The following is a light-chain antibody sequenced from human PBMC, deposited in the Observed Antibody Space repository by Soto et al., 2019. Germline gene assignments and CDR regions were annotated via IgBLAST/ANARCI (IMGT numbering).Light chain of an antibody. V-gene: IGKV1-12*01. CDR3: QQANSLPWT. CDR2: AAS. J-gene: IGKJ1*01. CDR1: QGINSW. Sequence: IQITQSPSPLSASVVDRVTMTCRASQGINSWLAWYPQKPGKAPKLLIYAASNLQSGVPSRFSGSGSGTDFTLTISSLQPEDFATYYCQQANSLPWTFGQGSNVDVK.